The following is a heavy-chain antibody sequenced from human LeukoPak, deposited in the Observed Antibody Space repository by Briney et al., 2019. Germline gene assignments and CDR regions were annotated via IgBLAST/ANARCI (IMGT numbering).Heavy chain of an antibody. CDR2: ITSTGDST. J-gene: IGHJ4*02. CDR3: ARGGYNGYDCDY. D-gene: IGHD5-12*01. Sequence: GGSLRLSCAASGFTFSNYAMRWVRQAPGKGLEWVSTITSTGDSTYYADSVKGRFTISRDNSKNTLYLQMSSLRDEDTAVYYCARGGYNGYDCDYWGQGTLVTVSS. CDR1: GFTFSNYA. V-gene: IGHV3-23*01.